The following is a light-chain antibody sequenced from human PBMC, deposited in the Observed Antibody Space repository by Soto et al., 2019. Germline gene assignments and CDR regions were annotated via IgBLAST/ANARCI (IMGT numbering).Light chain of an antibody. V-gene: IGKV3-11*01. J-gene: IGKJ1*01. Sequence: EIALTQSPATLSLSPGERATLSCRASQSVSTSLAWYQQKPGQAPRLLIYDASMRATGIPARFSGRGSGTDFTLTIGSLEPEDFSVYYCQQRSKWPPGGTFGQGTKGEIK. CDR2: DAS. CDR3: QQRSKWPPGGT. CDR1: QSVSTS.